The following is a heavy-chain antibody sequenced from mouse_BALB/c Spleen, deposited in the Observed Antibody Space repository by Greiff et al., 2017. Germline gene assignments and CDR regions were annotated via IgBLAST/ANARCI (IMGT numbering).Heavy chain of an antibody. CDR1: GFTFSSYA. J-gene: IGHJ4*01. CDR3: ARGRYGNYLYAMDY. D-gene: IGHD2-10*02. Sequence: EVKLVESGGGLVKPGGSLKLSCAASGFTFSSYAMSWVRQTPEKRLEWVASISSGGSTYYPDSVKGRFTISRDNARNILYLQMSSLRSEDTAMYYGARGRYGNYLYAMDYWGQGTSVTVSS. CDR2: ISSGGST. V-gene: IGHV5-6-5*01.